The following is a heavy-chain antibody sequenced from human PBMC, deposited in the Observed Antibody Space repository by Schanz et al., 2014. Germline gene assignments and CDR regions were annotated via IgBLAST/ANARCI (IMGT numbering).Heavy chain of an antibody. V-gene: IGHV3-30*04. CDR1: GFTFSSYP. D-gene: IGHD4-4*01. CDR2: ISYDGINK. J-gene: IGHJ6*02. CDR3: AKEQVTTLSRFGYYYVMDA. Sequence: QVHLVESGGGVVQPGRSLRLSCAASGFTFSSYPMHWVRQAPGKGLEWVALISYDGINKYYADSVKGRFTISRDNSKNVLYLQMNSMTAEDTAVYYCAKEQVTTLSRFGYYYVMDAWGQGTTVTVSS.